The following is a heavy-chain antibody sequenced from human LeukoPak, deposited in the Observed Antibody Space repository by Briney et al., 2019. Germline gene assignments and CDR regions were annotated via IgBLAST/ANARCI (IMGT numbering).Heavy chain of an antibody. Sequence: GGSLRLSCEASGFTFSSYEMSWVRQAPGKGLEWVSYISIGGDTIHYADSVKGRFTISRDNAKKSLYLQMNSLRAGDTAVYYCARPLGYSGSGSYYAYWGQGTLVTASA. V-gene: IGHV3-48*03. CDR3: ARPLGYSGSGSYYAY. D-gene: IGHD3-10*01. CDR2: ISIGGDTI. CDR1: GFTFSSYE. J-gene: IGHJ4*02.